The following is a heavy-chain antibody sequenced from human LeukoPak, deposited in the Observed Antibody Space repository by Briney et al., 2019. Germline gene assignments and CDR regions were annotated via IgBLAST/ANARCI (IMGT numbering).Heavy chain of an antibody. CDR3: ARVTYYYGSGSYYFDY. V-gene: IGHV1-8*01. J-gene: IGHJ4*02. CDR1: GYTFTSYH. D-gene: IGHD3-10*01. Sequence: ASVRVSSKASGYTFTSYHINWVRQAPGQGLEWMGWLNPNSGNTGYAQKFQGRVTMTRDTSISTAYMELSRLRSDDTAVSYCARVTYYYGSGSYYFDYWGQGTLVTVSS. CDR2: LNPNSGNT.